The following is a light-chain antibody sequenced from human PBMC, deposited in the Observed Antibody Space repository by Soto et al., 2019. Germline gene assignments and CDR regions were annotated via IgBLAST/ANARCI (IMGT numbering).Light chain of an antibody. CDR2: AAS. CDR1: QSISSY. CDR3: QQSYSTFYT. Sequence: DIQMTQSPSSLSASVGDRVTITCRASQSISSYLNWYQQKPGKAPKLLIYAASSLQSGVPSRFSGSGSGTDFTLTISSLQPEDFATYYCQQSYSTFYTFGRGTRLEI. J-gene: IGKJ5*01. V-gene: IGKV1-39*01.